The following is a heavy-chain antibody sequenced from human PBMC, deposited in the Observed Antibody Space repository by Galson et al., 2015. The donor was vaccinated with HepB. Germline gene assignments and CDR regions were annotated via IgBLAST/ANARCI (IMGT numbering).Heavy chain of an antibody. CDR1: GFSLSTSGMC. CDR3: SRTQVADSSGPFDY. D-gene: IGHD3-22*01. CDR2: IDWDDDK. Sequence: PALVKPTQTLTLTCTFSGFSLSTSGMCVSWIRQPPGKALEWLARIDWDDDKYYSTSLKTRLTISKDTSKSQVVLTMTNMDPVDTATYYCSRTQVADSSGPFDYWGQGTLVTVSS. V-gene: IGHV2-70*11. J-gene: IGHJ4*02.